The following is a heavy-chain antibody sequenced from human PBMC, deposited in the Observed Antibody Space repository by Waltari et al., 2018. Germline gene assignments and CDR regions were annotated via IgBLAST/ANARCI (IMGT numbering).Heavy chain of an antibody. J-gene: IGHJ4*02. V-gene: IGHV3-48*04. Sequence: EVQLLESGGGLVQPGGSLRLSCAASGFTFSRYSMNWVRQAPGKGLEWVSYLSGSPRAIYYPDSVKCRFTISRDNAKSSLFLHMTSLRAEDTAVYYCARDRGGDSSGLSRDAFDYWGQGTLVTVAP. CDR1: GFTFSRYS. CDR2: LSGSPRAI. CDR3: ARDRGGDSSGLSRDAFDY. D-gene: IGHD3-22*01.